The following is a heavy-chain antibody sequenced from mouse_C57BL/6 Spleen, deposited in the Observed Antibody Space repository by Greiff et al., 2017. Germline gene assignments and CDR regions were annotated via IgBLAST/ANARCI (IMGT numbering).Heavy chain of an antibody. CDR3: ARGPYDSFDY. D-gene: IGHD2-4*01. J-gene: IGHJ2*01. CDR1: GYAFSSYW. CDR2: IYPGDGDT. Sequence: QVQLKESGAELVKPGASVKISCKASGYAFSSYWMNWVKQRPGKGLEWIGQIYPGDGDTNYNGKFKGKATLTADKSSSTAYMQLSSLTSEDSAVYFCARGPYDSFDYWGQGTTLTVSS. V-gene: IGHV1-80*01.